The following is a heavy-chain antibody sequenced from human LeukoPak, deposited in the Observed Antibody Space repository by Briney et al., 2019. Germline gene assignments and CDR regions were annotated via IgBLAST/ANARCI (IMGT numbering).Heavy chain of an antibody. V-gene: IGHV3-74*01. J-gene: IGHJ6*02. Sequence: GGSLRLSCAASGFTFRSYEMHWVRLAPGKGLTWVSRINSDGTKTDYADSVKGRFTISRDNSKNKLYLQMNSLRTEDTAVYYCARPTAGYSYGPYYYYYAMDVWGQGTTVTVSS. CDR2: INSDGTKT. CDR3: ARPTAGYSYGPYYYYYAMDV. CDR1: GFTFRSYE. D-gene: IGHD5-18*01.